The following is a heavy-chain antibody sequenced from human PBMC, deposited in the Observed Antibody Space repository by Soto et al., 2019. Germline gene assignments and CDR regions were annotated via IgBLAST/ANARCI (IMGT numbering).Heavy chain of an antibody. CDR2: IYSGGST. D-gene: IGHD3-22*01. V-gene: IGHV3-53*01. CDR1: GFTVSSNY. J-gene: IGHJ4*02. CDR3: ARDGVYDSSGYYPGDY. Sequence: GGSLRLSCAASGFTVSSNYMSWVRHAPGKGLEWVSVIYSGGSTYYADSVKGRFTISRDNSKNTLYLQMNSLRAEDTAVYYCARDGVYDSSGYYPGDYWGQGTLVTVSS.